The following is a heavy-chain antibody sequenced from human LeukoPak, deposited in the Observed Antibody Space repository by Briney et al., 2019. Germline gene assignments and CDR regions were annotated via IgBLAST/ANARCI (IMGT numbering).Heavy chain of an antibody. Sequence: GGSLRLSCEASGFTFSSYAMGWVRQAPGKGLEWVSDITFKGDRTNYADSVKGRFTISRDNSQNMLYLQMDSLRAEDTAVYYCAKSYIKRQSLIRIVTGHYFDSWGQGVLVAVSS. CDR2: ITFKGDRT. CDR3: AKSYIKRQSLIRIVTGHYFDS. V-gene: IGHV3-23*01. J-gene: IGHJ4*02. D-gene: IGHD3-9*01. CDR1: GFTFSSYA.